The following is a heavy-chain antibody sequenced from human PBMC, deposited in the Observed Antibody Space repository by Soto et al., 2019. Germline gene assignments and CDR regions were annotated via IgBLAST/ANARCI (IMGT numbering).Heavy chain of an antibody. Sequence: PWETLSLTCAVYGGSFSGYYWSWIRQPPGKGLEWIGEINHSGGTNYNPSLKSRVTISVDTSKNQFSLKLSSVTAADTAVYYCARGRRGYCSGGSCRMGGWFDPWGQGTLVTVSS. D-gene: IGHD2-15*01. J-gene: IGHJ5*02. CDR2: INHSGGT. V-gene: IGHV4-34*01. CDR3: ARGRRGYCSGGSCRMGGWFDP. CDR1: GGSFSGYY.